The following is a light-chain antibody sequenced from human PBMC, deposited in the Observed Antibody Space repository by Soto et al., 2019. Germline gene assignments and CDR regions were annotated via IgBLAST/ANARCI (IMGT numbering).Light chain of an antibody. CDR1: QSVGSW. Sequence: DIQMTQSPSTLSASVGDRVTITCRASQSVGSWLAWYQQKPGKAPKLLIYKASSFESGVPSRFSGSGSGTEFSLTIISLQPDDFASYHCQQYGSSSPWTFGQGTKVEIK. V-gene: IGKV1-5*03. CDR2: KAS. CDR3: QQYGSSSPWT. J-gene: IGKJ1*01.